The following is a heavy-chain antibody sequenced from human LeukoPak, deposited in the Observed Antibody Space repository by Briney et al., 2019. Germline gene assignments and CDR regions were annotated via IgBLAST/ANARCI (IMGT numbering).Heavy chain of an antibody. CDR3: ARGVIAAAGGNNWFDP. D-gene: IGHD6-13*01. CDR2: INRDGSER. J-gene: IGHJ5*02. Sequence: GGSLRLSCAASGFTFSNYWMTWVRQAPGKGLEWVANINRDGSERYYVDSVKGRFTISRDNAKNSLYLQMNSLRAEDTAVYYCARGVIAAAGGNNWFDPWGQGTLVTVSS. V-gene: IGHV3-7*03. CDR1: GFTFSNYW.